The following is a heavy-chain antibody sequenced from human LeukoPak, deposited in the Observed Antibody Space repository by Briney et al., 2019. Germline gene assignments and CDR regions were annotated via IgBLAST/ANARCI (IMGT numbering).Heavy chain of an antibody. CDR1: GFTVSTNN. CDR2: IYSGGST. V-gene: IGHV3-66*01. J-gene: IGHJ4*02. CDR3: ARATGGPRRGIDY. D-gene: IGHD2-15*01. Sequence: GGSLRLSCAASGFTVSTNNMYWVRQALGKGLEWVSVIYSGGSTYYADSVEGRFTISRDDSKNTLYLQMNSLRGEDTAVYYCARATGGPRRGIDYWGQGTLVTVSS.